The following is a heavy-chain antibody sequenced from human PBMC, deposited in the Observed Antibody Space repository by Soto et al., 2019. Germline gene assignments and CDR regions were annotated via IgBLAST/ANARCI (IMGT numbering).Heavy chain of an antibody. D-gene: IGHD1-7*01. CDR1: GASIANSNDY. V-gene: IGHV4-39*01. CDR2: FHSGGSA. CDR3: ARRKTGTGVDY. J-gene: IGHJ4*02. Sequence: PSETLSLTCTVSGASIANSNDYWGWVRQPPGKGLASIGIFHSGGSAYYDPSLKSRVTISVDTSNNNFSLKLTSVTAADTAVYYCARRKTGTGVDYWGQGTLVTVSS.